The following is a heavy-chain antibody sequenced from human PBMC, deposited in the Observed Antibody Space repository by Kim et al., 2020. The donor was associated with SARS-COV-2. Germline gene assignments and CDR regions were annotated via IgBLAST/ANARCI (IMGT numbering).Heavy chain of an antibody. V-gene: IGHV3-7*03. CDR3: AREGTGWGSTVIDY. D-gene: IGHD4-17*01. Sequence: GGSLRLSCAASGFTFSSYWMSWVRQAPGKGLEWVANIKQDGSEKYYVDSVKGRFTISRDNAKNSLYLQMNSLRAEDTAVYYCAREGTGWGSTVIDYWGQGTLVPVSS. CDR1: GFTFSSYW. J-gene: IGHJ4*02. CDR2: IKQDGSEK.